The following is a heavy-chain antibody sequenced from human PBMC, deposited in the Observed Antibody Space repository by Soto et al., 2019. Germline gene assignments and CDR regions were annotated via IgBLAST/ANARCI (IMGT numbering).Heavy chain of an antibody. CDR3: GSASTPTEY. Sequence: GGSLRLSCAASGAPLNNLAMVWVRQTPAKRLEWVAIISGDGTTTVYLDSVKGRFSISRDNSRNMLFLQMNSLRADDTAMYYCGSASTPTEYWGQGTQVTVSS. CDR2: ISGDGTTT. CDR1: GAPLNNLA. V-gene: IGHV3-23*01. D-gene: IGHD4-17*01. J-gene: IGHJ4*02.